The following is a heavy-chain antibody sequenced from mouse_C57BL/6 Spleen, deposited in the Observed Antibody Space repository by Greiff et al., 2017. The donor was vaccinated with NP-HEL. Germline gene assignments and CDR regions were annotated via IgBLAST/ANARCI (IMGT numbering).Heavy chain of an antibody. CDR2: IHPNSGST. CDR1: GYTFTSYW. CDR3: AYYDSSLYYAMDY. J-gene: IGHJ4*01. V-gene: IGHV1-64*01. Sequence: VQLQQPGAELVKPGASVKLSCKASGYTFTSYWMHWVKQRPGQGLEWIGMIHPNSGSTNYNEKFKSKATLTVDKSSSTAYMQLSSLTSEDSAVYYCAYYDSSLYYAMDYWGQGTSVTVSS. D-gene: IGHD1-1*01.